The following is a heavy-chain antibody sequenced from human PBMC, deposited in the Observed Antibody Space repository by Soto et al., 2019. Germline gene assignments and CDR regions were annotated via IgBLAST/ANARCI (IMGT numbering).Heavy chain of an antibody. V-gene: IGHV3-21*01. CDR3: AVDASGYGGSHGTYYDGMDV. Sequence: GGSLRLSCAASGFTFSSYSMNWVRQAPGKGLEWVSSISSSSSYIYYADSVKGRFTISRDNAKNSLYLQMNSLRAEDTAVYYWAVDASGYGGSHGTYYDGMDVWGQGTTVTVSS. CDR2: ISSSSSYI. CDR1: GFTFSSYS. J-gene: IGHJ6*02. D-gene: IGHD1-26*01.